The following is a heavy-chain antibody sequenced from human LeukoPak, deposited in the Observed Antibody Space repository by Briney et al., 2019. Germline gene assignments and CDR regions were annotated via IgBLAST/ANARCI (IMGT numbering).Heavy chain of an antibody. Sequence: GGSLRLSCAASGLTFSSSWMNWVRQAPGKGLEWVANINPAGSQKDYVDSVKGRFTISRDNAKNSVFLQMNSLRAEDTAVYYCARYSGSFPGWLDPWGQGTLVTVSS. V-gene: IGHV3-7*01. CDR1: GLTFSSSW. D-gene: IGHD1-26*01. CDR2: INPAGSQK. CDR3: ARYSGSFPGWLDP. J-gene: IGHJ5*02.